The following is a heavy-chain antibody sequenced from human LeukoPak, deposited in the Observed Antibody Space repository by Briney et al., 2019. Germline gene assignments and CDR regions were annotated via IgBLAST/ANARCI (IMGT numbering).Heavy chain of an antibody. Sequence: PSETLSLTCTVSGGSISSYYWSWMRQPAGKGLEWIGRIYSSGSTKYNPSLKSRVTMSVDTSKNQFSLKLSSVTAADTAVYYCARHMIYGSATYSLDYWGQGTLVTVSS. D-gene: IGHD3-10*01. CDR2: IYSSGST. CDR1: GGSISSYY. CDR3: ARHMIYGSATYSLDY. J-gene: IGHJ4*02. V-gene: IGHV4-4*07.